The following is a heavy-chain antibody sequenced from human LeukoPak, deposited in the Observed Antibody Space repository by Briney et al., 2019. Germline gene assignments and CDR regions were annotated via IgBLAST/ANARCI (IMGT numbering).Heavy chain of an antibody. J-gene: IGHJ5*02. Sequence: SETLSLTCAVYGGSFSGYYWSWIRQPPGKGLEWIGEINHSGSTNYNPSLKSRVTISVDTSKNQFSLKLSSVTAADTAVYYCARGAPVLLWFGELSGFDPWGQGTLVTVSS. CDR2: INHSGST. V-gene: IGHV4-34*01. CDR3: ARGAPVLLWFGELSGFDP. CDR1: GGSFSGYY. D-gene: IGHD3-10*01.